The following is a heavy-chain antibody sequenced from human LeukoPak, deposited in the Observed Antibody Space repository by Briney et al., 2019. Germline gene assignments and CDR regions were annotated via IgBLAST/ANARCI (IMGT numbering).Heavy chain of an antibody. CDR2: VYPGDSDT. V-gene: IGHV5-51*01. Sequence: GESLKISCKGSGYSFTSYWISWVRQMPGKGLEWMGIVYPGDSDTRYSPSFQGQVTISADQSISTAYLQWSSLKASGTAIYYCAAAYYYDRSGYYFDYWGQGTLVTVSP. D-gene: IGHD3-22*01. J-gene: IGHJ4*02. CDR1: GYSFTSYW. CDR3: AAAYYYDRSGYYFDY.